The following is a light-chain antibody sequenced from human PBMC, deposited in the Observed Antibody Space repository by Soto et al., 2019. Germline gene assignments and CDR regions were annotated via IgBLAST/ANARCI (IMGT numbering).Light chain of an antibody. CDR3: ETWDSNIRV. V-gene: IGLV4-60*02. Sequence: QLVLTQSSSASASLGSSVKLTCTLSSGRNNYIIAWHQQQPGKAPRYLMKLEGSGSYNKGSGVPDRFSGSSSGADRYLTISNLQFEDEADYYCETWDSNIRVFGGGTKVTVL. CDR1: SGRNNYI. J-gene: IGLJ3*02. CDR2: LEGSGSY.